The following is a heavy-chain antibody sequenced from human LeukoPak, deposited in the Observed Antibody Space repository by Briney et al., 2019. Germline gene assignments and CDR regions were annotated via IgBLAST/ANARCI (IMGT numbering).Heavy chain of an antibody. CDR2: MHSTGST. V-gene: IGHV4-59*01. J-gene: IGHJ4*02. Sequence: SETLSLTCTVSGASISGYYWSWIRQPPGKGLEWIGYMHSTGSTNQNPSLKSRVTMSADASKNQFSLKLTSVTAADTAVYYCARYHCPTDICDGFDYWGLGTLVTVST. D-gene: IGHD2-8*01. CDR1: GASISGYY. CDR3: ARYHCPTDICDGFDY.